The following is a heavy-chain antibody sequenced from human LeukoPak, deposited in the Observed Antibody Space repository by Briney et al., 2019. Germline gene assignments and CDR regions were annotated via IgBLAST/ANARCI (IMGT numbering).Heavy chain of an antibody. V-gene: IGHV3-64D*06. CDR3: VKDPFPGIFGVVTNRFDP. J-gene: IGHJ5*02. CDR2: ISSNGGST. Sequence: GGSLRLSCSASGFTFSSYAMHWVRQAPGKGLEYVSAISSNGGSTYYADSVKGRFTISRDNSKNTLYLQMSSLRAEDTAVYYCVKDPFPGIFGVVTNRFDPWGQGTLVTVSS. CDR1: GFTFSSYA. D-gene: IGHD3-3*01.